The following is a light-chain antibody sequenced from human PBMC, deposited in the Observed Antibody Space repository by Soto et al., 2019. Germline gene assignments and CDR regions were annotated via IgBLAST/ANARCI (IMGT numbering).Light chain of an antibody. CDR3: SSTAGNNNLV. Sequence: QSALTQSPSASGSPGQSVTISCTGTSSDVGGHNYVSWYQHHPGKAPKLIIYEVSKRPSGVPDRFSGSKSANTASLTVSGIQAEDEAFYYCSSTAGNNNLVFGGGTKLTVL. CDR1: SSDVGGHNY. J-gene: IGLJ3*02. V-gene: IGLV2-8*01. CDR2: EVS.